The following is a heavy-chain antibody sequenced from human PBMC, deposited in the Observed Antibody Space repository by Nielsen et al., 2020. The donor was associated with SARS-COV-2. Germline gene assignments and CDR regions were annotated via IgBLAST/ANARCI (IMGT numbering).Heavy chain of an antibody. D-gene: IGHD6-13*01. CDR3: AKAAAPYYYYYYGMDV. J-gene: IGHJ6*02. Sequence: GRSLRLSCAASGFTFSSYGMHWVRQAPGKGLEWVAVISYDGSNKYYADSVKGRFTISRDNSKNTLYLQMNSLRAEDTAVYYCAKAAAPYYYYYYGMDVWGQGTTVTVSS. V-gene: IGHV3-30*18. CDR1: GFTFSSYG. CDR2: ISYDGSNK.